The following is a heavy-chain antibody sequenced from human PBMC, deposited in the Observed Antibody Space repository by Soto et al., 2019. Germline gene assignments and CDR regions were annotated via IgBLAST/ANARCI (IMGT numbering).Heavy chain of an antibody. CDR3: ARYPLDYAFDY. CDR1: GGSISSCGYY. D-gene: IGHD4-17*01. J-gene: IGHJ4*02. V-gene: IGHV4-31*03. CDR2: IYYSGST. Sequence: TSETLSLTCTVSGGSISSCGYYWSWIRQHPGKGLEWIGYIYYSGSTYYNPSLKSRVTISVDTSKNQFSLKLGSVTAADTAVYYCARYPLDYAFDYWGQGTLVTVSS.